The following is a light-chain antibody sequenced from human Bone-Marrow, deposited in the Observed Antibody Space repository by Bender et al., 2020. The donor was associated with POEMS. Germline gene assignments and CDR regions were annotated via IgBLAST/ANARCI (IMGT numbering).Light chain of an antibody. CDR2: TVN. CDR1: SSDVGSYNL. CDR3: SSYTSSSTPYV. J-gene: IGLJ1*01. V-gene: IGLV2-14*02. Sequence: QSALTQPASVSGSPGQSITISCTGTSSDVGSYNLVSWYQQHPGKAPKLVISTVNRRPSGVSDRFSGSKSGITASLTISGLQAEDEADYYCSSYTSSSTPYVFGTGTKVTVL.